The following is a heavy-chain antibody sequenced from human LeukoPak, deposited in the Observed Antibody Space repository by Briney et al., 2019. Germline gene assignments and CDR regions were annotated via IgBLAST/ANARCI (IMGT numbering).Heavy chain of an antibody. V-gene: IGHV3-33*01. CDR2: IWYDGSNK. CDR1: GFRFGSHA. J-gene: IGHJ6*02. Sequence: SGGSLRLSCTASGFRFGSHAVHWVRQAPGKGLEWLAQIWYDGSNKYYVDSVKGRFTTSRDNSKNTVHLQMNSLRVEDTAVYFCARDGQYLAPYAMDVWGQGTTVTVSS. CDR3: ARDGQYLAPYAMDV. D-gene: IGHD2/OR15-2a*01.